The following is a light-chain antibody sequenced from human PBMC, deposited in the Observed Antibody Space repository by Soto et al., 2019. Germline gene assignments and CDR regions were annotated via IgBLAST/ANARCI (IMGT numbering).Light chain of an antibody. J-gene: IGLJ1*01. CDR2: EVT. CDR3: SSYADSNSYV. CDR1: SSDVGGYNY. V-gene: IGLV2-8*01. Sequence: QAVVTQPPSASGSPGQSVTISCTGTSSDVGGYNYVYWYQQHPGKAPKLMIYEVTKRPSGVPDRFSGSKSGNTASLTVSGLQAEDEADYYCSSYADSNSYVFGPGTKLTVL.